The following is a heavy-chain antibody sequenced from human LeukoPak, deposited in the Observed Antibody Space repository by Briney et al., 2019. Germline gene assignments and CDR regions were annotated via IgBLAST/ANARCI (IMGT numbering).Heavy chain of an antibody. V-gene: IGHV4-39*01. CDR1: GDSINSLDL. Sequence: SGTLSLTCTVSGDSINSLDLWSWIRQPPGKGLEWIGSIYDSGSTYYNPSLKSRVTISVDTSKNQFSLKLNSVTAADTAVYYCARHYGPWGQGTLVTVSS. CDR3: ARHYGP. D-gene: IGHD3-10*01. CDR2: IYDSGST. J-gene: IGHJ5*02.